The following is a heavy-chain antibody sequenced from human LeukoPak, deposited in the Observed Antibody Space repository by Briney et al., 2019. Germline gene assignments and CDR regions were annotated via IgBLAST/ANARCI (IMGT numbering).Heavy chain of an antibody. J-gene: IGHJ5*02. D-gene: IGHD5-12*01. CDR2: LKQGGSEK. CDR1: GFTFSSFW. Sequence: GGSLRLSCAASGFTFSSFWRIWLPQAPGKGLVGLANLKQGGSEKLYVDYVRGRFTMSRDNATNSLYLHMNNLGDEDTALYYCARTGKEYADNAGYGGFDPWGERTLVTVSS. CDR3: ARTGKEYADNAGYGGFDP. V-gene: IGHV3-7*01.